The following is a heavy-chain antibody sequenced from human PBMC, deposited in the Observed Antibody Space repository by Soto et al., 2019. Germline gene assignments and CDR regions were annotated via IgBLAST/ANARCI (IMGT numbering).Heavy chain of an antibody. CDR1: GNSISGTSSF. CDR2: VYYTGST. Sequence: PSETLSLTCTVSGNSISGTSSFWAWIRQPPGKNLEWIGSVYYTGSTYYNSSLKSRVSISIDTSKNQFSLSLNSVTAADTAVYYCARGRGVYCSSTSCRRLDPWGQGTLVTVSS. CDR3: ARGRGVYCSSTSCRRLDP. V-gene: IGHV4-39*01. J-gene: IGHJ5*02. D-gene: IGHD2-2*01.